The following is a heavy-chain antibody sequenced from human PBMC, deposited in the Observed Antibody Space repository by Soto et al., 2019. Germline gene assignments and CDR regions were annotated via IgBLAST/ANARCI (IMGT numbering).Heavy chain of an antibody. V-gene: IGHV1-69*01. D-gene: IGHD3-10*01. Sequence: QVQLVQSGAEGKKPGCSVKVSCKASGGIFSTYAISWLRQAPGQGLEWMGGIIPIFGTPNYAQRFQGRVTSTADESTRTPDMVLSRLRSEDTAVYYCARDRDVYVSGNYYSRLDFWGQGTLVTVSS. CDR2: IIPIFGTP. CDR3: ARDRDVYVSGNYYSRLDF. J-gene: IGHJ4*02. CDR1: GGIFSTYA.